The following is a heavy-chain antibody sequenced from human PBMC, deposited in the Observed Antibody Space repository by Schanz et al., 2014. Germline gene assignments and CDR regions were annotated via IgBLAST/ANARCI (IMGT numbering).Heavy chain of an antibody. D-gene: IGHD4-17*01. V-gene: IGHV1-18*01. CDR3: ARLSTLTTPLDF. CDR2: ISPYTGNT. Sequence: QVQLVQSGDEVKKPGASVKVSCKTSGYTFSDYGITWVRQAPGQGLEWVGWISPYTGNTHYFDKMEGRVTMTTDTSTSTAYMELSSLRSDDTAVYYCARLSTLTTPLDFWGQGSLVTVSS. CDR1: GYTFSDYG. J-gene: IGHJ4*02.